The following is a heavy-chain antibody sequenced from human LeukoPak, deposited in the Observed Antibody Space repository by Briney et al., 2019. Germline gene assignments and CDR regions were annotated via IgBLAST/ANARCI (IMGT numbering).Heavy chain of an antibody. CDR2: IRYDGSNK. D-gene: IGHD6-13*01. Sequence: GGSLRLSCAASGFTFSSYGMHWVRQAPGKGLEWVAFIRYDGSNKYYADSVKGRFTISRDNSKNTLYLQMNSLRAEDTAVYYCAKVRYSGSWTGVYYYYYYMDVWGKGTTVTVSS. V-gene: IGHV3-30*02. CDR3: AKVRYSGSWTGVYYYYYYMDV. CDR1: GFTFSSYG. J-gene: IGHJ6*03.